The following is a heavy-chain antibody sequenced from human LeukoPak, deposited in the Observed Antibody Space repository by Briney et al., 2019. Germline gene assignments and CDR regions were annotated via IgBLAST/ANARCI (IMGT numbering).Heavy chain of an antibody. J-gene: IGHJ3*02. CDR3: ARTYYYDSSGLDAFDI. D-gene: IGHD3-22*01. CDR2: IYTSGST. Sequence: SETLSLTCTVSGGSISSYYWSWIRQPAGKGLEWIGRIYTSGSTNYNPSLKSRVTMSVDTSKNQFSLKLSSVTAADTAVYYSARTYYYDSSGLDAFDIWGQGTMVTVSS. CDR1: GGSISSYY. V-gene: IGHV4-4*07.